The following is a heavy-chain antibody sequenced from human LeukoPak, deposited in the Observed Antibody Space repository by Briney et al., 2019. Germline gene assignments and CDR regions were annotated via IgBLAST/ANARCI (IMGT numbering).Heavy chain of an antibody. CDR1: GGYISTYY. V-gene: IGHV4-59*08. D-gene: IGHD3-22*01. CDR3: ARHSSGLMDAFDI. Sequence: SETLSLTCTVSGGYISTYYWTWIRQPPGKGLVWFRYIYFRGNTNYNPSPKSRVTISVSPSKNQCSLKMISVTAAGTAVYFCARHSSGLMDAFDIWGQGTMVTVSS. CDR2: IYFRGNT. J-gene: IGHJ3*02.